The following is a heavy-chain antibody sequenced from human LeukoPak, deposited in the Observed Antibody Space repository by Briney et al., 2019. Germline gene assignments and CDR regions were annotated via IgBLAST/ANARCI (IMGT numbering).Heavy chain of an antibody. Sequence: PGGSLRLSCAASGFTFSDYYMSWVRQAPGKGLEWVANIKQDGSEKYYVDSVKGRFTISRDNAKNSLYLQMNSLRAEDTAVYYCARDPFTSSGSYSLAAFDIWGQGTMVTVSS. J-gene: IGHJ3*02. D-gene: IGHD1-26*01. CDR1: GFTFSDYY. V-gene: IGHV3-7*01. CDR2: IKQDGSEK. CDR3: ARDPFTSSGSYSLAAFDI.